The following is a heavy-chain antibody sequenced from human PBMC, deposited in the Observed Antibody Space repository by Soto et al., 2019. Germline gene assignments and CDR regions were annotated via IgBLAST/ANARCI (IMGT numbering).Heavy chain of an antibody. Sequence: ASVKVSCKASGGTFSSYAISWVRQAPGQGLEWMGGIIPIFGTANYAQKFQGRVTITADESTSTAYTELSSLRSEDTAVYYCARGIVPGSSGYLVGYWGQGTLVTVSS. CDR2: IIPIFGTA. J-gene: IGHJ4*02. CDR3: ARGIVPGSSGYLVGY. V-gene: IGHV1-69*13. CDR1: GGTFSSYA. D-gene: IGHD3-22*01.